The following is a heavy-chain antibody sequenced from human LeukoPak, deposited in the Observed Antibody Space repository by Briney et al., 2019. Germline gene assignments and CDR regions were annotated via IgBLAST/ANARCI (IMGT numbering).Heavy chain of an antibody. CDR3: ARDRMVRGRVLDY. J-gene: IGHJ4*02. D-gene: IGHD3-10*01. V-gene: IGHV4-39*07. CDR1: GGSISSNNYY. CDR2: IYYSGST. Sequence: PSETLSLTCTVSGGSISSNNYYWGWIRQPPGKGLEWIGSIYYSGSTYYNPSLKSRVTISVDTSKNQFSLKLSSVTAADTAVYYCARDRMVRGRVLDYWGQGTLVTVSS.